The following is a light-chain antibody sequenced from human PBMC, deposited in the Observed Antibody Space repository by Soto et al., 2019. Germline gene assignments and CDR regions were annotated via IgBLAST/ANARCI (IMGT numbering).Light chain of an antibody. V-gene: IGKV1-5*03. J-gene: IGKJ5*01. CDR2: KAS. CDR3: QQYNTYST. CDR1: QTIISW. Sequence: FHMTQSPSTLSACLVDRVTITCRASQTIISWLAWYQQKPGKAPKLLIYKASTLKSGVPARFSGSGSGTEFTLTISSLQPDDFATYYCQQYNTYSTFGQGTRLEIK.